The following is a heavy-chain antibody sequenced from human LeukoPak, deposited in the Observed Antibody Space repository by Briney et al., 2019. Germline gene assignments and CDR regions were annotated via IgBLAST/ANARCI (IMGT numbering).Heavy chain of an antibody. Sequence: GASVKVSCKASGYTFTGYYMHWVRQAPGQGLEWMGWINPNSGGTNYAQKFQGRVTMTRDTSISTAYMELSGLRSDDTAVYYCARPLLTYIVDYGMDVWGQGTTVTVSS. CDR1: GYTFTGYY. J-gene: IGHJ6*02. V-gene: IGHV1-2*02. CDR2: INPNSGGT. CDR3: ARPLLTYIVDYGMDV. D-gene: IGHD5-12*01.